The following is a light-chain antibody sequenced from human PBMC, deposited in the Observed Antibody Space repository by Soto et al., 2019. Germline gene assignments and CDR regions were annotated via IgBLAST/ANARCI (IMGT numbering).Light chain of an antibody. CDR2: GAS. CDR1: QSVSSSY. CDR3: QQYGSSPPGT. Sequence: EIVLTQSPGTLSLSPGERATLSCRASQSVSSSYLAWYPQKPGQAPRLLIYGASSRANGIPDRFSGSGSGTDFTLTIRRLEPADFAVYYCQQYGSSPPGTFGQGTKVEIK. V-gene: IGKV3-20*01. J-gene: IGKJ1*01.